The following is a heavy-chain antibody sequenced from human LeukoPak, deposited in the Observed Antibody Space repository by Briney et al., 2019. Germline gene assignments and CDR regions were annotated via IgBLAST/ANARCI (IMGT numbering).Heavy chain of an antibody. J-gene: IGHJ4*02. V-gene: IGHV3-74*01. CDR3: ARGLVNNTSGYYSDY. D-gene: IGHD3-22*01. Sequence: GGSLRLSCAASGFTFSAFWMHWVRQAPGKGLVWVSRINSDDSRTTYADSVKGRFTISRDNARNTLYLQMNSLRAEDTAVYYCARGLVNNTSGYYSDYWGQGTLVTVPS. CDR2: INSDDSRT. CDR1: GFTFSAFW.